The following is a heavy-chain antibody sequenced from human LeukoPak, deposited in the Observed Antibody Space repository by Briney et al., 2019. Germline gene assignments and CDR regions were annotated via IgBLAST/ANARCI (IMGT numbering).Heavy chain of an antibody. V-gene: IGHV1-2*02. J-gene: IGHJ3*02. CDR2: INPNSGGT. CDR3: ARGHSERYFDWLFYDAFDI. D-gene: IGHD3-9*01. Sequence: GASVKVSCKASGYTFTGYYMHWVRQAPGQGLEWMGWINPNSGGTNYAQKFQGRVTMTRDTSISTAYMELSRLRSDDTAVYYCARGHSERYFDWLFYDAFDIWGQGTMVTVSS. CDR1: GYTFTGYY.